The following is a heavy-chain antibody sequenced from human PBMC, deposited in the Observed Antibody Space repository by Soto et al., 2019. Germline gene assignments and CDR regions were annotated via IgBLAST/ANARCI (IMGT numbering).Heavy chain of an antibody. J-gene: IGHJ4*02. Sequence: QVQLVESGGGVVQPGTSLRLSCVGSGFTFRGYVIQWVRQAPGKGLEWVALTSYDGSNNFYGDSVKGRFTISRHNSRNTVELQMDSLRFEDTALYYCARWGTTGGLDVWGQGTLVSVSS. D-gene: IGHD3-16*01. V-gene: IGHV3-33*05. CDR3: ARWGTTGGLDV. CDR1: GFTFRGYV. CDR2: TSYDGSNN.